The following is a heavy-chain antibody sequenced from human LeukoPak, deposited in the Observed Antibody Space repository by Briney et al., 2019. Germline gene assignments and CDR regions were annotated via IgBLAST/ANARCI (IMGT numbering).Heavy chain of an antibody. D-gene: IGHD3-22*01. V-gene: IGHV4-39*01. CDR3: ARPGYYYDSSGYYVGGIDY. J-gene: IGHJ4*02. CDR1: GVSISSSSYY. CDR2: IYYSGST. Sequence: SETLSLTCTVSGVSISSSSYYWGWIRQPPGKGLEWIGSIYYSGSTYYNPSLKSRVTISVDTSKNQFSLKLSSVTAADTAVYYCARPGYYYDSSGYYVGGIDYWGQGTLVTVSS.